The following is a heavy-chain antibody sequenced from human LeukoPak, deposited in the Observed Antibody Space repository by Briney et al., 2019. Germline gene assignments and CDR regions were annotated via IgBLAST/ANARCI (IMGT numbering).Heavy chain of an antibody. D-gene: IGHD6-13*01. Sequence: PSETLSLTCSVSGGSISNSYWSWIRQPAGKGLEWIGRIYPSGSTNYHPSLKSRVTMSVDTSGNQFSLRLSSVTAADTAVYYCARGTAGISVWGPGTTVTVSS. CDR3: ARGTAGISV. J-gene: IGHJ6*02. CDR2: IYPSGST. CDR1: GGSISNSY. V-gene: IGHV4-4*07.